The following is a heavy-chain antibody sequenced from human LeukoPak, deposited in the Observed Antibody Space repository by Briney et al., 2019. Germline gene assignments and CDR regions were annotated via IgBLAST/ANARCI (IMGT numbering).Heavy chain of an antibody. V-gene: IGHV3-30*03. Sequence: GGSLRLSCAASGFTFSSYGMHWVRQAPGKGLEWVAVISYDGSNKYYADSVKGRFTISRDNSKNTLYLQMNSLRAEDTAVYYCTTGAYSSGWFPLYYFGYWGQGTLVTVSS. CDR2: ISYDGSNK. CDR1: GFTFSSYG. D-gene: IGHD6-19*01. CDR3: TTGAYSSGWFPLYYFGY. J-gene: IGHJ4*02.